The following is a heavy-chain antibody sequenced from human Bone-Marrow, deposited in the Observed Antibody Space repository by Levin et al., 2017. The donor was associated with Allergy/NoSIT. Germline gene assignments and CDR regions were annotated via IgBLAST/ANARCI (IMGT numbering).Heavy chain of an antibody. CDR1: GFSFSSYE. V-gene: IGHV3-48*03. CDR3: ASEGLFMARVFDY. J-gene: IGHJ4*02. D-gene: IGHD3-10*01. Sequence: GESLKISCAASGFSFSSYEMNWVRQAPGQGLEWVSYISSRNTTIYYADSVKGRFTISRNNAENSLYLQMNSLRAEDTAIYYCASEGLFMARVFDYWGRGTLVTVSS. CDR2: ISSRNTTI.